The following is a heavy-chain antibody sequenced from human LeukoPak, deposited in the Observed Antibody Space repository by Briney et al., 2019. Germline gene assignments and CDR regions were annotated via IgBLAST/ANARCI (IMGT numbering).Heavy chain of an antibody. CDR1: GFTFSGYA. J-gene: IGHJ3*02. Sequence: PGGSLRLSCAASGFTFSGYAMSWVRQAPGKGLEWVSSISGSGGSTYYADSVKGRFTISRDSSKNTLYLQMNSLRAEDTAVYYCAKVPTRVWGSRTGDAFDIWGQGTIVTVSS. CDR3: AKVPTRVWGSRTGDAFDI. CDR2: ISGSGGST. D-gene: IGHD3-16*01. V-gene: IGHV3-23*01.